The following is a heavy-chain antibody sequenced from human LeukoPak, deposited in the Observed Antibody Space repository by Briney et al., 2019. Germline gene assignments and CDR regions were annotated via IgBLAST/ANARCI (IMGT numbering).Heavy chain of an antibody. CDR3: ARDRKGVVVVAASLIDY. J-gene: IGHJ4*02. Sequence: ASVKVSCKASGYTFTSYAMNWVRQAPGQGLEWMGIINPSGGSTSYAQKFQGRVTMTRDTSTSTVYMELSSLRSEDTAVYYCARDRKGVVVVAASLIDYWGQGTLVTVSS. V-gene: IGHV1-46*01. D-gene: IGHD2-15*01. CDR1: GYTFTSYA. CDR2: INPSGGST.